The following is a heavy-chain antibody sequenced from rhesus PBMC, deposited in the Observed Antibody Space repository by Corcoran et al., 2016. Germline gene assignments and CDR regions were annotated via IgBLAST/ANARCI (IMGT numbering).Heavy chain of an antibody. V-gene: IGHV3-183*01. D-gene: IGHD2-21*01. J-gene: IGHJ4*01. CDR2: IGYTGKTI. CDR3: ARSPFGGSVRHFDY. Sequence: EVQLVESGGGLVKPGASLRLSCAASGYTFGYYGMHGVRQAPGKGLEWVSFIGYTGKTIYYADSVKGRFTISRDNAKNSLSLQMNSLRAEDTAVYYCARSPFGGSVRHFDYWGQGVLVTVSS. CDR1: GYTFGYYG.